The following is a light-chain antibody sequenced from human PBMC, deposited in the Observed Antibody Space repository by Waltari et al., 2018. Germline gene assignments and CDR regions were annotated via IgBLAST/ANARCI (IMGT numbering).Light chain of an antibody. J-gene: IGLJ3*02. CDR1: ALPQHY. Sequence: SYELTQPPSVSVSPGQTARITCSADALPQHYTYWYQQQPGQAPVLVIYKDTERPSGIPERFSGSSSGTTVTLTISGLQAEDEADYYCQSADSSGTYWMFGGGTKLTVL. CDR2: KDT. CDR3: QSADSSGTYWM. V-gene: IGLV3-25*03.